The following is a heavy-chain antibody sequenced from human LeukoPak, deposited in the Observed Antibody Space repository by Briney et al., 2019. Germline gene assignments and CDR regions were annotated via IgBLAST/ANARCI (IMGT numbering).Heavy chain of an antibody. CDR2: IKDDGSEK. CDR1: GFTFSSYW. J-gene: IGHJ5*02. Sequence: GGSLRLSCAASGFTFSSYWMSWVRQAPGKGLEWVANIKDDGSEKRDVDSVKGRFTISRDNAKNSLYLQMNSLRAEDTAVYYCATTPLDNWTNNWFDPWGQGTLVTVSS. CDR3: ATTPLDNWTNNWFDP. V-gene: IGHV3-7*01. D-gene: IGHD1-20*01.